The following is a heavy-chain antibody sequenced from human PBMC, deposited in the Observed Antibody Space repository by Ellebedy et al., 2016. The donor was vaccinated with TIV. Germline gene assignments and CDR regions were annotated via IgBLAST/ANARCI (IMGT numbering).Heavy chain of an antibody. CDR3: AAVQYWEAVFDM. Sequence: GESLKISCAASGFIFSGYWMHWVRQAPGKGLVWVSRINSDGSATAYADSVRGRFTISRDNAKNTLYLQMNSLRAEDTAVYYCAAVQYWEAVFDMWGQGTMVTVSS. V-gene: IGHV3-74*01. CDR2: INSDGSAT. J-gene: IGHJ3*02. D-gene: IGHD2-8*02. CDR1: GFIFSGYW.